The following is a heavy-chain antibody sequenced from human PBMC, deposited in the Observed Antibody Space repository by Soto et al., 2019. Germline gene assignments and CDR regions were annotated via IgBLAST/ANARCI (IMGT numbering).Heavy chain of an antibody. CDR3: TTDATLYYYDSSGYYPIDY. J-gene: IGHJ4*02. CDR1: GFTVSNAW. D-gene: IGHD3-22*01. CDR2: IKSKTDGGTT. V-gene: IGHV3-15*07. Sequence: PGPAVRRSCAASGFTVSNAWMNWVSQARGKGLEWVGRIKSKTDGGTTDYAAPVKGRFTTSRDDSKNTLYLQMNSQKTEDTAVYYCTTDATLYYYDSSGYYPIDYWGQGTLVTVSS.